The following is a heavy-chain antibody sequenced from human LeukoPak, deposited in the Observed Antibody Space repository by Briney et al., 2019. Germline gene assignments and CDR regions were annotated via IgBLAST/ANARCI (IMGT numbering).Heavy chain of an antibody. CDR3: ARGRSSWYEDFDY. D-gene: IGHD6-13*01. Sequence: GGSLRLSCAASGFTFSSYGMHWVRQDPGKGLEWVAVIWYDGSNKFYADSVKGRFTISRDNFKNTLYLQMNSLRAEDTAVYYCARGRSSWYEDFDYWGQGTLVTVSS. V-gene: IGHV3-33*01. J-gene: IGHJ4*02. CDR2: IWYDGSNK. CDR1: GFTFSSYG.